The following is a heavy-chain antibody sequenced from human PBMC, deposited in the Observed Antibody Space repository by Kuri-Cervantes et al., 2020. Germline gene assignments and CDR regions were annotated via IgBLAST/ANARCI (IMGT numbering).Heavy chain of an antibody. V-gene: IGHV4-59*12. D-gene: IGHD3-10*01. CDR3: ARYLWFGETYYFEY. CDR2: IYYSGST. Sequence: SETLSLTCTVSGGSISSYYWSWIRQPPGKGLEWIWYIYYSGSTNYNPSLKSRVTMSVDTSKNQFSLKLSSVTAADTAVYYCARYLWFGETYYFEYWGQGTLVTVSS. J-gene: IGHJ4*02. CDR1: GGSISSYY.